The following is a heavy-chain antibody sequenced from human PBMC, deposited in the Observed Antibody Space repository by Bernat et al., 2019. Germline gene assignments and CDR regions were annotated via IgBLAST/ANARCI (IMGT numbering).Heavy chain of an antibody. CDR1: GFTFRSYE. J-gene: IGHJ3*02. Sequence: EVQLVESGGGLVQPGGSLRLSCAASGFTFRSYEMNWVRQAPGKGLEWVSYISYSGSTKYYADSVKGRFTISRDNAKSSLYLQMSSLRADDTAVYYCEREATVVLNVDDAFDIWGQGKMVTVSS. CDR2: ISYSGSTK. V-gene: IGHV3-48*03. D-gene: IGHD4-23*01. CDR3: EREATVVLNVDDAFDI.